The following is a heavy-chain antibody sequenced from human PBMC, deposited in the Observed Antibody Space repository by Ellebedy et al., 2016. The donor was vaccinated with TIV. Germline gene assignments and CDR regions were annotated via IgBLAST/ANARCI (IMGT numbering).Heavy chain of an antibody. Sequence: PGGSLRLSCAVSGSSISSYYWTWIRQPPGRGLEWIGYIYYSGSTNYNPSLKSRVTISLDTSKSQFSLELTSVTAADTAFYYCARGIYYGPGSYYQGQSNWFDPWGQGTLVTVSS. V-gene: IGHV4-59*01. D-gene: IGHD3-10*01. J-gene: IGHJ5*02. CDR2: IYYSGST. CDR1: GSSISSYY. CDR3: ARGIYYGPGSYYQGQSNWFDP.